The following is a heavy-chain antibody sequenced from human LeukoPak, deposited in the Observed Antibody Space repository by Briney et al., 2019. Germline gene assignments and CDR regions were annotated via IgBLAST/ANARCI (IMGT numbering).Heavy chain of an antibody. J-gene: IGHJ5*02. Sequence: SETLSLTCTVSGGSISSYYWSWIRQPPGKGLEWIGYVYYSGTTNCNPSLKSRVTISVDTSKNQFSLKLSSVTAADTALYYCAREYGGPRFDPWGQGTLVTVSS. CDR3: AREYGGPRFDP. CDR2: VYYSGTT. V-gene: IGHV4-59*01. D-gene: IGHD5-12*01. CDR1: GGSISSYY.